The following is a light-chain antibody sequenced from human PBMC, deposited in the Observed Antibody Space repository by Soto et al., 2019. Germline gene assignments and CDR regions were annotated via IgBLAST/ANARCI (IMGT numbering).Light chain of an antibody. V-gene: IGKV1-9*01. Sequence: DIQLTQSPSSLSASIGDRVTITCRASQGISSFLDWYQQKPGKAPKLLIYAASTLQSGIPSMVSGSGSGTEFTRTISSLQPEDFAPYNCQHLNIDSYPIPFGQGTRLEIK. CDR2: AAS. CDR3: QHLNIDSYPIP. CDR1: QGISSF. J-gene: IGKJ5*01.